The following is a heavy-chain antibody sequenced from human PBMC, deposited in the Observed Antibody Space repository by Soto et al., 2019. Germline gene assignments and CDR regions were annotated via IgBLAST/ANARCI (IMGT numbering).Heavy chain of an antibody. CDR2: IYHSGST. CDR3: ARGNVVAIDY. CDR1: GDSISRDY. J-gene: IGHJ4*02. D-gene: IGHD2-21*01. Sequence: SETLSLTCTVSGDSISRDYWNWIRQPPGKGLEWIGYIYHSGSTYYNPSLKSRVTISVDRSKNQFSLKLSSVTAADTAVYYCARGNVVAIDYWGQGTLVTVSS. V-gene: IGHV4-59*12.